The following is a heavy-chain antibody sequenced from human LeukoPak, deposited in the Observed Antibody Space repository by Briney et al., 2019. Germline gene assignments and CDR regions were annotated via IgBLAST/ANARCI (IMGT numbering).Heavy chain of an antibody. D-gene: IGHD2-2*02. CDR1: GYSISSGYY. CDR3: ARPGGYCSSTSCYKDDAFDI. Sequence: SETLSLTCAVSGYSISSGYYWGWIRQPPGKGLEWIGSIYHGGSTYYNPSLKSRVTISVDTSKNQFSLKLSSVAAADTAVYYCARPGGYCSSTSCYKDDAFDIWGQGTMVTVSS. J-gene: IGHJ3*02. V-gene: IGHV4-38-2*01. CDR2: IYHGGST.